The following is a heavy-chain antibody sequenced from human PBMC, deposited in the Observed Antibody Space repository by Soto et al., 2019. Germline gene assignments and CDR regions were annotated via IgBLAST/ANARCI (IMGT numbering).Heavy chain of an antibody. D-gene: IGHD2-8*01. Sequence: GGSLRLSCAASGFTFSSYAMHWVRQAPGKGLERVAVISYDGSNKYYADSVKGRFTISRDNSKNTPYLQMNSLRAEDTAVYYCARDGKDIVLMVYAIRYYYYGMDVWGQGTTVTVSS. CDR3: ARDGKDIVLMVYAIRYYYYGMDV. CDR2: ISYDGSNK. CDR1: GFTFSSYA. V-gene: IGHV3-30-3*01. J-gene: IGHJ6*02.